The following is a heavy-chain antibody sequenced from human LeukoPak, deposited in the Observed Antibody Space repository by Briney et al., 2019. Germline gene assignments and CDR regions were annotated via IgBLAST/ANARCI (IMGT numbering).Heavy chain of an antibody. Sequence: ASVKVSCKASGYTFTSYGISWVRQAPGQGLEWMGWINPNSGGTNYAQKFQGRVTMTRDTSISTAYMELSRLRSDDTAVYYCARRSYYDLDYFDYWGQGTLVTVSS. J-gene: IGHJ4*02. V-gene: IGHV1-2*02. D-gene: IGHD1-26*01. CDR2: INPNSGGT. CDR3: ARRSYYDLDYFDY. CDR1: GYTFTSYG.